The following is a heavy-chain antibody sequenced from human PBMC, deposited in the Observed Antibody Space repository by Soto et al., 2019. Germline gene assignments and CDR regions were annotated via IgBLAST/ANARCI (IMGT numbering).Heavy chain of an antibody. D-gene: IGHD3-22*01. V-gene: IGHV4-38-2*02. CDR1: GGSISSNY. CDR3: ARVGPWVPYYYDSSPYTFENWFDP. Sequence: SETLSLTCTVSGGSISSNYWGWLRQPPGKGLEWIGSIYHGGSTYYNPSFNSRVTLSIDMTNNHVSLILNSVTAADTAVYYCARVGPWVPYYYDSSPYTFENWFDPWGQGTLVTVSS. CDR2: IYHGGST. J-gene: IGHJ5*02.